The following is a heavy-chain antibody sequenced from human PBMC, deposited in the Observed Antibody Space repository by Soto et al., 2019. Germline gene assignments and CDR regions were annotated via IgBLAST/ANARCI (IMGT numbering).Heavy chain of an antibody. CDR1: GYTLTELS. CDR3: ATGSPHYDILTGNTTYYYYGMDV. CDR2: FDPEDGET. V-gene: IGHV1-24*01. J-gene: IGHJ6*02. D-gene: IGHD3-9*01. Sequence: ASVKVSYKVSGYTLTELSMHWVRQAPGKGLEWMGGFDPEDGETIYAQKFQGRVTMTEDTSTDTAYMELSSLRSEDTAVYYCATGSPHYDILTGNTTYYYYGMDVWGQGTTVTVSS.